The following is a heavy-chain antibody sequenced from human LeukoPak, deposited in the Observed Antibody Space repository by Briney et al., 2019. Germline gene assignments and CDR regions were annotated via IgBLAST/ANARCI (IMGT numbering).Heavy chain of an antibody. V-gene: IGHV2-70*11. CDR2: IDWDDDK. CDR1: GFSLSTSGMC. J-gene: IGHJ4*02. CDR3: ARMDIRGSYGGVDY. D-gene: IGHD1-26*01. Sequence: SGPALVKPTQTLTLTCTFSGFSLSTSGMCVSWIRQPPGKALEWLARIDWDDDKYYSTSLKTRLTISKDTSKNQVVLTMTNMDPVDTATYYCARMDIRGSYGGVDYWGQGTLVTVSS.